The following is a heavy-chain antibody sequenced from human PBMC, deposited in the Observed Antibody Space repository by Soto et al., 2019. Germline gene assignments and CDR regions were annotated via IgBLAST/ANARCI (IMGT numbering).Heavy chain of an antibody. CDR1: GGSISSGGYY. CDR2: LYYSGST. D-gene: IGHD6-19*01. J-gene: IGHJ6*02. CDR3: ARDVRIAVAESPGYYYGMDV. V-gene: IGHV4-31*03. Sequence: SETLSLICTVSGGSISSGGYYWSWIRQHPGKGLEWIGYLYYSGSTHYNPSLKSRVTISVHTSKNQFSRRLSSVTAADTAVYYCARDVRIAVAESPGYYYGMDVWGQGTTVTVS.